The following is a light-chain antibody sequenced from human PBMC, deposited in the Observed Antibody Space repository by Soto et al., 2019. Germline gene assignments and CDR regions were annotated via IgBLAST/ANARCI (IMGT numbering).Light chain of an antibody. J-gene: IGKJ4*01. CDR3: QQSYKILN. Sequence: DIQLTQSPASLSASVGDRVTITCRASDNIGSNLNWYQHQTWTAPKLLIYAASSLQGGVPSRFSGSGYGTQFTLTIRGLQTEDFATYYCQQSYKILNFGGGNRVDI. CDR1: DNIGSN. CDR2: AAS. V-gene: IGKV1-39*01.